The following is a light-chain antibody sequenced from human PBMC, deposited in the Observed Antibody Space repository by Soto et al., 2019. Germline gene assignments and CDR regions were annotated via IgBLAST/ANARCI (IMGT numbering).Light chain of an antibody. CDR1: SSDVGGYNY. CDR3: SSYAGSNKSV. V-gene: IGLV2-8*01. CDR2: GVS. Sequence: QSVLTQPPSASGSPGQSVTISCTGTSSDVGGYNYVSWYQQHPGKAPKLMIYGVSKRPSGVPDRFSGSKSGNTASLTVSGLQPEDEADYYCSSYAGSNKSVFGTGTKGTGL. J-gene: IGLJ1*01.